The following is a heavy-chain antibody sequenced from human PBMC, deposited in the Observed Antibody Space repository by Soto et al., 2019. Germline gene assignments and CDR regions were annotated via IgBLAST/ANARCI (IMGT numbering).Heavy chain of an antibody. CDR3: ARSEEDSDYYYYGMDV. CDR2: TYYRSRWYS. V-gene: IGHV6-1*01. CDR1: GDTVSSNSVA. D-gene: IGHD2-15*01. Sequence: SQTLSLTCVGSGDTVSSNSVAWNWVRQSPSRGREWLGRTYYRSRWYSDYAVSVRSRIDINADTSKNPVSLQLNSVTPEDTAVYYCARSEEDSDYYYYGMDVWGQGTTVTVSS. J-gene: IGHJ6*02.